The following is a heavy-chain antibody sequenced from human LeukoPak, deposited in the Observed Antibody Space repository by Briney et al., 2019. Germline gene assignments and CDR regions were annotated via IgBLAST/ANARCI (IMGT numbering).Heavy chain of an antibody. Sequence: PSETLSLTCAVYGGSFSGYYCSWIRQPPGQGLEWIGEINHSGSTNYNPSLKSRVTISVDTSKNQFSLKLSSVTAADTAVYYCARGRYCSSTSCHGPYYYGMDVWGQGTTVTVSS. D-gene: IGHD2-2*01. CDR2: INHSGST. CDR1: GGSFSGYY. J-gene: IGHJ6*02. V-gene: IGHV4-34*01. CDR3: ARGRYCSSTSCHGPYYYGMDV.